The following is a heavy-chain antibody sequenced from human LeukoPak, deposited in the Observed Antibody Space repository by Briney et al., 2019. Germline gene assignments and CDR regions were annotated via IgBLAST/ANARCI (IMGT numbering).Heavy chain of an antibody. CDR1: GFTFSSYA. J-gene: IGHJ4*02. D-gene: IGHD6-19*01. V-gene: IGHV3-23*01. CDR2: ISGSGGST. Sequence: GSLRLSCAASGFTFSSYALSWGRQAPGKGLELVSAISGSGGSTYYAASVKGRFTISRDSSKNTLYLQMNSLRAEDTAVYYCAKDIRYSSGWGIFDYWGQGTLVTVSS. CDR3: AKDIRYSSGWGIFDY.